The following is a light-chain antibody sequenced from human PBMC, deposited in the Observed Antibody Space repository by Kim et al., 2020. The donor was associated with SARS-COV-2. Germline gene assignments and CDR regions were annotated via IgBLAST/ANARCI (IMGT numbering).Light chain of an antibody. Sequence: DIQMTQSPSSLSAYVGDRVTITCRASQSISRYLTWYQQKPGKAPKVLIYAASRLESGVPSRFSGSGSGTDFTLTVNGLQPEDSATYYCQQSYGSSWTFGQGTKVDIK. J-gene: IGKJ1*01. CDR3: QQSYGSSWT. CDR2: AAS. V-gene: IGKV1-39*01. CDR1: QSISRY.